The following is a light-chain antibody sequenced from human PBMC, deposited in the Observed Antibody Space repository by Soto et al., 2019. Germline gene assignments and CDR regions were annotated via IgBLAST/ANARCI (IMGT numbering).Light chain of an antibody. CDR3: QQYNVWPHT. J-gene: IGKJ1*01. V-gene: IGKV3-15*01. Sequence: EKVMSQYPPTLYVYQGERATLSCRARQCVSSNLAWYQQKLGQAPRILIYVASTRATVIPARFSGSVSETEFILTISSLQSEDFAVYYSQQYNVWPHTFGQGTKV. CDR2: VAS. CDR1: QCVSSN.